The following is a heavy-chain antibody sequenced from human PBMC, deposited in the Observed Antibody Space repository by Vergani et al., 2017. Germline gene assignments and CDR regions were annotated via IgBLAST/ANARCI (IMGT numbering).Heavy chain of an antibody. D-gene: IGHD1-7*01. CDR3: ARGSSTGTIFFDYADSWYFDL. CDR2: ISYDGSNK. CDR1: GFTFSSYG. J-gene: IGHJ2*01. V-gene: IGHV3-30*03. Sequence: QVQLVESGGGVVQPGRSLRLSCAASGFTFSSYGMHWVRQAPGKGLEWVAVISYDGSNKYYADSVKGRFSISRDNSKNTLYLRMNSLRADDTAVYYCARGSSTGTIFFDYADSWYFDLWGRGTLVTVSS.